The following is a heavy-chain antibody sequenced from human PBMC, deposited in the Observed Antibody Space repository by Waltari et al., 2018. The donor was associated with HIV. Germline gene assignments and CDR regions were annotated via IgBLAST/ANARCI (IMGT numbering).Heavy chain of an antibody. CDR1: GGSFSGYY. J-gene: IGHJ1*01. CDR3: ATEEPHVYSSRSFVFQH. CDR2: INHSGST. Sequence: VQLQQWGAGWLKPSEILTPTCAVYGGSFSGYYWRWNRPSPGKGLERIGEINHSGSTNYNPSLKSRVTISVDTSKNQFSLKVSSVTAAGTAVYYCATEEPHVYSSRSFVFQHWGQGTLVTVSS. D-gene: IGHD6-13*01. V-gene: IGHV4-34*01.